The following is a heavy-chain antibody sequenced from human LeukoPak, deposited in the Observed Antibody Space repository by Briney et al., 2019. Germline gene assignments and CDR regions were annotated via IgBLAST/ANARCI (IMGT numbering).Heavy chain of an antibody. J-gene: IGHJ3*02. CDR3: ARVGFDDFWSGYLISDAFDI. Sequence: PSQTLSLTCTVSGGSISSGDYYWSWIRQPPGKGLEWIGYIYYSGSTYYNPSLKSRVTISVDTSKNQFSLKLSPVTAADTAVYYCARVGFDDFWSGYLISDAFDIWGQGTMVTVSP. CDR1: GGSISSGDYY. D-gene: IGHD3-3*01. V-gene: IGHV4-30-4*08. CDR2: IYYSGST.